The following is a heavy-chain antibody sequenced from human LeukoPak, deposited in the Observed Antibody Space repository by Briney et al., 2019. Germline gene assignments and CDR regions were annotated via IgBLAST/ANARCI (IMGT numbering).Heavy chain of an antibody. CDR1: GFTFSTYA. CDR3: AKGYIQLWWFDY. D-gene: IGHD2-21*01. J-gene: IGHJ4*02. CDR2: ISGSGDGA. Sequence: GGSLRPSCAASGFTFSTYAMSWVRQAPGKGLQWVSLISGSGDGAHYADSVKGRFTISRDNSKNTVYLQMTNLRAEDTAVYYCAKGYIQLWWFDYWGQGTLVTVSS. V-gene: IGHV3-23*01.